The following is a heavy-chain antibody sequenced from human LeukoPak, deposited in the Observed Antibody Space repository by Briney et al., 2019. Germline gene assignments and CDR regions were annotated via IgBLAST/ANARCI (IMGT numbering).Heavy chain of an antibody. CDR1: GGSISSSTYC. D-gene: IGHD4-17*01. CDR2: FYCSGST. Sequence: SETLSLTCTVSGGSISSSTYCWGWIRQPPGKWLEWIGSFYCSGSTYYNPSPKSRVTISVDTSKNQFSLKLSSVTAADTAVYYCARLRSPVTILYYFDYWGQGTLVTVSS. CDR3: ARLRSPVTILYYFDY. J-gene: IGHJ4*02. V-gene: IGHV4-39*01.